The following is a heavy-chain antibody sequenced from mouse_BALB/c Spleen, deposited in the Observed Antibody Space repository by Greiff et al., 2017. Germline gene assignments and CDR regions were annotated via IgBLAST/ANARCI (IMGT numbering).Heavy chain of an antibody. CDR2: FYPGSGSI. Sequence: QVQLQQSGAELVKPGASVKLSCKASGYTFTEYTIHWVNQRPGQGLEWIGWFYPGSGSIKYNEKFKDKATLTADKSSSTVYMELSRLTSEDSAVYSCEKHEEYYGSSYVAWFAYWGQGTLVTVSA. J-gene: IGHJ3*01. D-gene: IGHD1-1*01. CDR3: EKHEEYYGSSYVAWFAY. CDR1: GYTFTEYT. V-gene: IGHV1-62-2*01.